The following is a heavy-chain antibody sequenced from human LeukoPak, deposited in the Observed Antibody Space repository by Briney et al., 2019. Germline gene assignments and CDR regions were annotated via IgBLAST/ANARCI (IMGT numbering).Heavy chain of an antibody. Sequence: PGGSLRLSCAAPGFTFSIYAMQWVRQAPGKGLEWATLISNDGSNKHYAASVKGRFTISRDNSQNTLFLQMYSLRDEDTAVYYCARAAHFYSNAFDIWGLGTMVTVSS. CDR1: GFTFSIYA. V-gene: IGHV3-30*14. J-gene: IGHJ3*02. D-gene: IGHD6-13*01. CDR3: ARAAHFYSNAFDI. CDR2: ISNDGSNK.